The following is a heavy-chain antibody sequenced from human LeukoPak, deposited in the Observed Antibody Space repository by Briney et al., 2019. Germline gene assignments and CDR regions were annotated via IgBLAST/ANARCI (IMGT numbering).Heavy chain of an antibody. D-gene: IGHD4-17*01. CDR2: ISSSSSTI. J-gene: IGHJ4*02. CDR1: GFTFSSYS. V-gene: IGHV3-48*02. CDR3: ASQSRRFYGDLSGY. Sequence: QAGGSLRLSCAASGFTFSSYSMNWVRQAPGKGLEWVSYISSSSSTIYYADSVKGRFTISRDNAKNSLYLQMNSLRDEDTAVYYCASQSRRFYGDLSGYWGQGILVTVSP.